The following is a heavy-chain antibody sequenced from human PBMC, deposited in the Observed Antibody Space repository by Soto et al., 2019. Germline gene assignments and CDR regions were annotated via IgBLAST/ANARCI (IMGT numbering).Heavy chain of an antibody. Sequence: GGSLRLSCAASGFTFSSYSMNWVRQAPGKGLEWVSYIDSSSGYTNYADSVKGRFTISRDNAKNSLYLQVSSLRAEDTAIYYCARDLRRNSGSYFDYWGQGTPVTVSS. J-gene: IGHJ4*02. CDR1: GFTFSSYS. V-gene: IGHV3-21*05. CDR2: IDSSSGYT. D-gene: IGHD1-26*01. CDR3: ARDLRRNSGSYFDY.